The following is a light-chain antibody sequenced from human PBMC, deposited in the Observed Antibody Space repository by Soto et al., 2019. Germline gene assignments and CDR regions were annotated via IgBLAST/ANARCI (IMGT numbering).Light chain of an antibody. CDR2: DAS. Sequence: IHLTQSPSTLSASVGDRVTITCRASQSISSWLAWYKQKPGKAPKLLIYDASILESGDPSRFSGVGSGTDFTLTISSLQPDDFATYYCQQYNSYSSTFGQGTKVDIK. J-gene: IGKJ1*01. CDR1: QSISSW. CDR3: QQYNSYSST. V-gene: IGKV1-5*01.